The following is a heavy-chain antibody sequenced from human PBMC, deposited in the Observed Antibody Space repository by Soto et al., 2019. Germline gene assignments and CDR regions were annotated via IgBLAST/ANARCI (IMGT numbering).Heavy chain of an antibody. CDR3: ARDKDRQQLGGNYYYMLDV. J-gene: IGHJ6*02. V-gene: IGHV1-69*13. D-gene: IGHD3-3*02. Sequence: QVQLEQSGAEVKKPGSSVKVSCKASGGTFSTSAISWVRQAPGQGLEWMGGIMPIFRTPDYAQKFQGSVTITADESTSTAYMELSGLRSDDTAVYYCARDKDRQQLGGNYYYMLDVWGQGTTVTVSS. CDR1: GGTFSTSA. CDR2: IMPIFRTP.